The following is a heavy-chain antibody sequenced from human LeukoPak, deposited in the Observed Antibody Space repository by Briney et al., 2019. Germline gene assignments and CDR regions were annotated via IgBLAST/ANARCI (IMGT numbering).Heavy chain of an antibody. CDR3: AKDISGSPRTAGAFDI. V-gene: IGHV3-74*01. CDR2: INPDGSTT. Sequence: GGSLRLSCAASKFTFSSYWMHWVRQAPGKGLVWVSRINPDGSTTNYADSVKGRFTISRDNAKNSLYLQMNSLRAEDTALYYCAKDISGSPRTAGAFDIWGQGTMVTVSS. J-gene: IGHJ3*02. D-gene: IGHD1-26*01. CDR1: KFTFSSYW.